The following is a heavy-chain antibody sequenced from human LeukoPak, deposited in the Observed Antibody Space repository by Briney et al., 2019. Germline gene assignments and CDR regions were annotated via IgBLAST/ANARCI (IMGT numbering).Heavy chain of an antibody. CDR2: ISDGGT. CDR3: AKDRISGDPKFFDL. J-gene: IGHJ2*01. D-gene: IGHD3-3*01. CDR1: GFSFSTYA. Sequence: PGGSLRLSCAASGFSFSTYAMSWVRQAPGKGLEWVSAISDGGTYYADSVKGRFTISRDSSKNTLYLQMNSLRAEDTALYYCAKDRISGDPKFFDLWGRGTLATVSS. V-gene: IGHV3-23*01.